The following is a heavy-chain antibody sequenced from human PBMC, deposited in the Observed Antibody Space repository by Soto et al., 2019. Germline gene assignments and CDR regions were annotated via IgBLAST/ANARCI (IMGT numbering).Heavy chain of an antibody. CDR1: GGSFSGYY. Sequence: SETLSLTCAVYGGSFSGYYWSWIRQPPGKGLEWIGEINHSGRTNYNPSLKSRVTISADTSKNQFSLKLSSVTAADTSVYYCVRWDKGPSNCFDLGGQGTLVTVSS. V-gene: IGHV4-34*01. D-gene: IGHD1-26*01. J-gene: IGHJ5*02. CDR3: VRWDKGPSNCFDL. CDR2: INHSGRT.